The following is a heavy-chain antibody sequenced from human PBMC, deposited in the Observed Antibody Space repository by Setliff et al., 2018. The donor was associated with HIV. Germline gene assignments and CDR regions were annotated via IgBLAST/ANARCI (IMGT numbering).Heavy chain of an antibody. D-gene: IGHD3-10*01. Sequence: SETLSLTCAVYGGSFSGYYWSWIRQSPGKGLEWIGEMHHSGSNNYNPSLTSRVIISVDKSNNLFFLNLTSVTAADTAVYYCARGDPLRFLDYWGQGTLVTVSS. CDR3: ARGDPLRFLDY. CDR2: MHHSGSN. V-gene: IGHV4-34*01. CDR1: GGSFSGYY. J-gene: IGHJ4*02.